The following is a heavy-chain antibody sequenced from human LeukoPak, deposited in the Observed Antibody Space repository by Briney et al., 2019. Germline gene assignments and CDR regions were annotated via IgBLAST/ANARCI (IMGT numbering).Heavy chain of an antibody. V-gene: IGHV4-38-2*02. CDR2: LSHSGST. D-gene: IGHD2-15*01. Sequence: SSETLSLTCSVSGYTITSAYYWGWIRQPPGKGLEWIGSLSHSGSTYYNPSLKSRVTISVDTSKNQFSLKLSSVTAADTAVYYCARGYCSGGSCPFDYWGQGTLVTVSS. CDR1: GYTITSAYY. CDR3: ARGYCSGGSCPFDY. J-gene: IGHJ4*02.